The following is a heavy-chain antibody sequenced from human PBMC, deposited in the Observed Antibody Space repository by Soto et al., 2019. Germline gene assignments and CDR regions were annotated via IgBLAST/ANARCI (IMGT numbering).Heavy chain of an antibody. D-gene: IGHD2-15*01. Sequence: GGSLRLSCAASGFTFDDYAMHWVRQAPGKGLEWVSGISWNSGSIGYADSVKGRLTISRDNAKNSLYLQMNSLRAEDTALYYCAKDMGYCSGGSCYSYVSWGQGTLVTVSS. CDR1: GFTFDDYA. CDR2: ISWNSGSI. J-gene: IGHJ5*02. CDR3: AKDMGYCSGGSCYSYVS. V-gene: IGHV3-9*01.